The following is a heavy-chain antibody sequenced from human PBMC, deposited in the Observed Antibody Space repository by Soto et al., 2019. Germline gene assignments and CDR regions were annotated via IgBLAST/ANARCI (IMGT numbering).Heavy chain of an antibody. D-gene: IGHD5-18*01. CDR2: INHSGST. J-gene: IGHJ4*02. CDR3: ARGRRGYSYGFGGYYFDY. V-gene: IGHV4-34*01. CDR1: GGSFSGYY. Sequence: SETLSLTCAVYGGSFSGYYWSWIRQPPGKGLEWIGEINHSGSTNYNPSLKSRVTISVDTFKNQFSLKLSSVTAADTAVYYCARGRRGYSYGFGGYYFDYWGQGTLVTVSS.